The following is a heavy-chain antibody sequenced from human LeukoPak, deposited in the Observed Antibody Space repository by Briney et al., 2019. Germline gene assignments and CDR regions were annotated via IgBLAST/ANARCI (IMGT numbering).Heavy chain of an antibody. CDR3: ARSCGYSYGYNHFDY. D-gene: IGHD5-18*01. J-gene: IGHJ4*02. V-gene: IGHV1-69*05. CDR1: GGTFSSYA. CDR2: IIPIFGTA. Sequence: ASVTVSCKASGGTFSSYAISWVRQAPGQGLEWMGGIIPIFGTANYAQKFQGRVTITTDESTCTAYMELSSLRSEDTAVYYCARSCGYSYGYNHFDYWGQGTLVTVSS.